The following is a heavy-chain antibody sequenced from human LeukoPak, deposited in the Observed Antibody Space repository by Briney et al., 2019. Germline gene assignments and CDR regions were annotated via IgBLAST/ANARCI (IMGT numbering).Heavy chain of an antibody. D-gene: IGHD6-19*01. J-gene: IGHJ3*02. Sequence: PGGSLRLSCAASGFTFSSYDMHWVRQAPGKGLEWVALIWYDGSNKNYADSVKGRFTISRDNSKNTLFLQMNSLRAEDTAVYSCARMISGGSYDAFDIWGQGTMVTVSS. CDR1: GFTFSSYD. CDR3: ARMISGGSYDAFDI. CDR2: IWYDGSNK. V-gene: IGHV3-33*01.